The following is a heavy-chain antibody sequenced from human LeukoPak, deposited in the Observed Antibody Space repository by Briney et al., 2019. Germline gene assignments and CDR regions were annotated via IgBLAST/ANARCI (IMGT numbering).Heavy chain of an antibody. J-gene: IGHJ4*02. V-gene: IGHV3-23*01. CDR2: IRGNGVTT. Sequence: GGSLRLSCAASGFTFSTYGMNWVRQAPGKGLEWVSGIRGNGVTTYYADSVKGRFTISRDNSKNTLYLKINSVRAEDTAVYYCAKDDHMVRGVIDFDYWGQGTLVTVSS. CDR1: GFTFSTYG. CDR3: AKDDHMVRGVIDFDY. D-gene: IGHD3-10*01.